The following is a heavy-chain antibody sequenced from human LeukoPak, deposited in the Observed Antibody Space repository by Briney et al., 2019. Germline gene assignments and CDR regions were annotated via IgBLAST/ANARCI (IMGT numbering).Heavy chain of an antibody. CDR2: IYYSGST. CDR1: GGSISSYY. CDR3: ARVSSGWYFDYYYYYYMDV. V-gene: IGHV4-59*01. Sequence: SETLSLTCTVSGGSISSYYWSWLRQPPGKGLEWIGYIYYSGSTNYNPSLKSRVTISVDTSKNQFSLKLSSVTAADTAVYYCARVSSGWYFDYYYYYYMDVWGKGTTVTISS. J-gene: IGHJ6*03. D-gene: IGHD6-19*01.